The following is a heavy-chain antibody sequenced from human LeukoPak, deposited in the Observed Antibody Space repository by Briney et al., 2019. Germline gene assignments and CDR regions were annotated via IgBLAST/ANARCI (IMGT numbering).Heavy chain of an antibody. V-gene: IGHV1-69*05. CDR2: IIPIFGTA. CDR3: ARDPRGMTHPDY. CDR1: GGTFSSYA. J-gene: IGHJ4*02. Sequence: SVKVSCKASGGTFSSYAISWVRQAPRQGLEWMGRIIPIFGTASYAQKFQGRVTITTDESTSTAYMELSSLRSEDTAVYYCARDPRGMTHPDYWGQGTLVTVSS. D-gene: IGHD3-16*01.